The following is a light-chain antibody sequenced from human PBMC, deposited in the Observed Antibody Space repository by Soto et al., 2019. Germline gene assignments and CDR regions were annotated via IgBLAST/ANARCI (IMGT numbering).Light chain of an antibody. CDR3: QSYDSSLSGWV. CDR1: SSNIGAGYD. CDR2: GNS. Sequence: QSVLTQPPSVSGAPGQRVTISCTGSSSNIGAGYDVHWYQQLPGTAPKFLIYGNSNRPSGVPDRFSGSKSGTSASLAITWLQAEDEADYYCQSYDSSLSGWVFGGGTKLTVL. J-gene: IGLJ3*02. V-gene: IGLV1-40*01.